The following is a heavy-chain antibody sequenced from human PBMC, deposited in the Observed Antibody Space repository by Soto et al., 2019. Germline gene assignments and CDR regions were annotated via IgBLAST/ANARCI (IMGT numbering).Heavy chain of an antibody. CDR2: IYYSGST. Sequence: QVQLQESGPGLVKPSETLSLTCTVSGGSISSYYWSWIRQPPGKGLEWIGYIYYSGSTNYNPSLKSRVTISVDTSKNQFSLTLSSVTAADTAVYYCARNTLLFVPAFDYWGQGTLVTVSS. V-gene: IGHV4-59*01. J-gene: IGHJ4*02. D-gene: IGHD2-15*01. CDR1: GGSISSYY. CDR3: ARNTLLFVPAFDY.